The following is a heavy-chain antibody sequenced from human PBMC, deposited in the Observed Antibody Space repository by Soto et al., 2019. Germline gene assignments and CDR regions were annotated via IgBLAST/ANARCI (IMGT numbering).Heavy chain of an antibody. V-gene: IGHV4-39*01. CDR1: GGSISSSSFY. D-gene: IGHD2-2*01. Sequence: SETLSLTCTVSGGSISSSSFYWGWIRQPPGKGLEWIGNIYYSGSSYYNPSLKNRVSISVDTSTNQFSLKVSSVTAADTAVYHCARHEYCTSTSCSKGFDHWGQGALVTLSS. CDR3: ARHEYCTSTSCSKGFDH. CDR2: IYYSGSS. J-gene: IGHJ4*02.